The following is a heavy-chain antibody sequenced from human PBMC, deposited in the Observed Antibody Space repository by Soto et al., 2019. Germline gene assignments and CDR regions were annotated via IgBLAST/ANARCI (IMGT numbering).Heavy chain of an antibody. D-gene: IGHD6-6*01. CDR1: GVSISANY. V-gene: IGHV4-59*01. CDR3: AREPSGQLGSNDY. CDR2: VFYTGRT. J-gene: IGHJ4*02. Sequence: ETLSLTCTVSGVSISANYWNWVRQPPGKGLEWIGYVFYTGRTMYNPSLKSRVTMSVDTSKNQLYLRLNSVTAADTAVYYCAREPSGQLGSNDYWGQGALVTVSS.